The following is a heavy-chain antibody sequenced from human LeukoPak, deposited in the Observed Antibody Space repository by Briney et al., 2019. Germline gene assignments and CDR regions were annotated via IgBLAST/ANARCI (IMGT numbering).Heavy chain of an antibody. CDR1: GGSISSYY. V-gene: IGHV4-59*08. J-gene: IGHJ4*02. CDR3: ARRAYYYDSSGYYFDS. D-gene: IGHD3-22*01. CDR2: IYYSGST. Sequence: SETLSLTCTVSGGSISSYYWNWIRQPPGKGLEWIGYIYYSGSTNYNPSLKSRVTISVDTSKNQFSLKLSSVTAADTAVYYCARRAYYYDSSGYYFDSWGQGTLVTVSS.